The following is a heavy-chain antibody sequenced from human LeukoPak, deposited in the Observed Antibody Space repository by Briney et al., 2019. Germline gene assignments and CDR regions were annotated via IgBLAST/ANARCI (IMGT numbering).Heavy chain of an antibody. Sequence: SETLSLTCTVSGYSISSGYYWGWIRQPPGKGLEWIGSIYHSGSTYYNPSLKSRVTISVDTSKNQFSLKLSSVTAADTAVYYCAGSGSVVGATTKVHFDYWGQGTLVTVSS. CDR3: AGSGSVVGATTKVHFDY. J-gene: IGHJ4*02. V-gene: IGHV4-38-2*02. CDR2: IYHSGST. D-gene: IGHD1-26*01. CDR1: GYSISSGYY.